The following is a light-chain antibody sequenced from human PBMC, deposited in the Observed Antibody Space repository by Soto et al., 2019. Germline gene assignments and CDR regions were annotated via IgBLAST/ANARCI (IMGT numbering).Light chain of an antibody. Sequence: QSALTQPRSVAVSPGQSVTISCTATGSDVGDSSHVSWYQLHPGKAPKLMIYEVNNRPSGVPDRFSGSKSGSTASLTISGLQAEDEAEYYGSLRPGSITWLFGGGTKLT. V-gene: IGLV2-11*01. CDR1: GSDVGDSSH. CDR3: SLRPGSITWL. CDR2: EVN. J-gene: IGLJ3*02.